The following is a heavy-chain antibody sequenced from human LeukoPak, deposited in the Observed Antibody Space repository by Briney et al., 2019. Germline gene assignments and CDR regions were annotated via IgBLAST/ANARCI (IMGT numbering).Heavy chain of an antibody. CDR3: ARDGGYRRGYFDY. CDR2: LYTSGST. J-gene: IGHJ4*02. Sequence: NPSQTLSLTCTVSGGSISSGSYYWSWIRQPAGKGLGWIGHLYTSGSTYYNPSLNSRITISVDTSKNQFSLRLSSVTAADTAVYYCARDGGYRRGYFDYWGQGTLVTVSP. V-gene: IGHV4-61*09. CDR1: GGSISSGSYY. D-gene: IGHD6-25*01.